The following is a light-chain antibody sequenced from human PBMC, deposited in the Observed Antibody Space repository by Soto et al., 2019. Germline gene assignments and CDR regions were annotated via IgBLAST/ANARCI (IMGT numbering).Light chain of an antibody. Sequence: GDRVTITCRASQSISSWLAWYQQKPGKAPKLLIYDASSLESGVPSRFSGSGSGTECTLTISSLQPDDFATYYCQQYNSYSWTLGQGTKVDI. V-gene: IGKV1-5*01. CDR3: QQYNSYSWT. CDR1: QSISSW. J-gene: IGKJ1*01. CDR2: DAS.